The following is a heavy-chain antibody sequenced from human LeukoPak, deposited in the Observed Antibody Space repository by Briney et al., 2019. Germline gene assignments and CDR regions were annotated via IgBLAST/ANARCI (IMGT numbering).Heavy chain of an antibody. Sequence: PSETLSLTCAVYGGSFSGYYWSWIRQPPGKGLERIGEINHSGSTNYNPSLKSRVTISVDTSKNQFSLKLSSVTAADTAVYYCARGDYGGNPKTGAFDIWGQGTMVTVSS. V-gene: IGHV4-34*01. CDR2: INHSGST. CDR3: ARGDYGGNPKTGAFDI. D-gene: IGHD4-23*01. J-gene: IGHJ3*02. CDR1: GGSFSGYY.